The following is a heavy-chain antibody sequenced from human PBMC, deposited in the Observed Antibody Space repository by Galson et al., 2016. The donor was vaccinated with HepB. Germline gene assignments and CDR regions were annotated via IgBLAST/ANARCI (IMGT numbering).Heavy chain of an antibody. V-gene: IGHV2-5*02. D-gene: IGHD1-7*01. CDR1: GFSLSTSGVG. Sequence: PALVKPTQTLTLTCTFSGFSLSTSGVGVGWIRQPPGEALEWLAVIYWDDDKRYRPSLKSRLTITKDTSKNQVVLTMTNMDPVDTATYYCAHSELELRRIWVMGNNWFDTWGQGTLVTFSP. CDR2: IYWDDDK. CDR3: AHSELELRRIWVMGNNWFDT. J-gene: IGHJ5*02.